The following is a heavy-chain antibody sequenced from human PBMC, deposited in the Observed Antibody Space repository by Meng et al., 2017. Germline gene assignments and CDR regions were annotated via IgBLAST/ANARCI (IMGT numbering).Heavy chain of an antibody. CDR2: VSWNGSRT. J-gene: IGHJ4*02. V-gene: IGHV3-19*01. D-gene: IGHD6-19*01. CDR1: GFTFSNSD. Sequence: GESLKISCAASGFTFSNSDMTWVRQAPGKGLEWVSGVSWNGSRTHYADSVKGRFIISRDNSRNLLYQQMNSLRPEDMAVYYCVRGGFRQWLVRGKNYWGQGTLVTVSS. CDR3: VRGGFRQWLVRGKNY.